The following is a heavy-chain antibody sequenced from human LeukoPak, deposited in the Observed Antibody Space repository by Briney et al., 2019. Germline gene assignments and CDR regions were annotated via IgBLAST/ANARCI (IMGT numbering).Heavy chain of an antibody. CDR1: GDSFSNYY. J-gene: IGHJ5*02. CDR3: ARVFSGTVDL. CDR2: IYTSGNT. D-gene: IGHD1-7*01. Sequence: PSETLSLTCTVSGDSFSNYYWAWIRQPPGKGLEWVGYIYTSGNTDSNPSLKSRVTFSVDASKNQFSLKLRSVTAADTAVYYCARVFSGTVDLWGQGTLVIVSS. V-gene: IGHV4-4*09.